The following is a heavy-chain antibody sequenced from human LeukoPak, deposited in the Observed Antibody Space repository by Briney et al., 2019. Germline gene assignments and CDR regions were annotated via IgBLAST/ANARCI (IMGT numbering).Heavy chain of an antibody. CDR3: ARMESYSTSEFDY. J-gene: IGHJ4*02. V-gene: IGHV2-70*01. CDR2: IDWDDDK. D-gene: IGHD3-10*01. Sequence: SGPTLVNPTQPLTLTCSFSGFSLRTSGMCVSWIRQRPVKALEWLALIDWDDDKYYSTSLKTRLTISKDTSKNQVVLTMTNMDPVDTATYYCARMESYSTSEFDYWGQGTLVTVSS. CDR1: GFSLRTSGMC.